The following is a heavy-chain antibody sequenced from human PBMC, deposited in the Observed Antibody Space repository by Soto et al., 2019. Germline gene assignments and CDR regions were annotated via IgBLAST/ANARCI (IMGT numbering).Heavy chain of an antibody. V-gene: IGHV3-21*01. J-gene: IGHJ4*02. CDR2: ISSTTNYI. CDR1: GFTFTRYS. Sequence: GWSLRLSCAASGFTFTRYSMNWVRQAPGKGLEWVSSISSTTNYIYYADSMKGRFTVSRDNAKNSVYLEMNSLSAEDTPVYYCAIESEDLTSNFDYWGQGTLVTVSS. CDR3: AIESEDLTSNFDY.